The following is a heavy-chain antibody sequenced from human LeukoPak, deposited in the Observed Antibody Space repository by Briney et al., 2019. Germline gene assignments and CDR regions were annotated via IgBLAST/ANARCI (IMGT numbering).Heavy chain of an antibody. Sequence: ASVKVSCKGSGYTVTSYGISWVRQAPGQGRERRGWISAYNGNTNYAQKIQGRETMITDTSTSTAYMELRSLRSDVTAVYYCARVGGRRSAPIAYGGQGPLVPVS. CDR2: ISAYNGNT. CDR1: GYTVTSYG. CDR3: ARVGGRRSAPIAY. D-gene: IGHD3-10*01. J-gene: IGHJ4*02. V-gene: IGHV1-18*04.